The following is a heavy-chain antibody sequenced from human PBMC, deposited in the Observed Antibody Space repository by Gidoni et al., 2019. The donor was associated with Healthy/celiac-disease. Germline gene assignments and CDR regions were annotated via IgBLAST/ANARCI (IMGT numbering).Heavy chain of an antibody. CDR3: AREGLSYCSGGSCYAPTYYYYGMDV. J-gene: IGHJ6*02. V-gene: IGHV3-48*02. CDR2: ISSSSSTI. Sequence: EVQLVESGGGLVQPGGSLRLSCAASGLTFSSYSMNWVRQAPGKGLEWVSYISSSSSTIYYADSVKGRFTISRDNAKNSLYLQMNSLRDEDTAVYYCAREGLSYCSGGSCYAPTYYYYGMDVWGQGTTVTVSS. D-gene: IGHD2-15*01. CDR1: GLTFSSYS.